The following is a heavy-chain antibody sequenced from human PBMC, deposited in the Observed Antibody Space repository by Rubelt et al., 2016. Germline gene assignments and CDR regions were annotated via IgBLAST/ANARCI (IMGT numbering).Heavy chain of an antibody. Sequence: GFTFSSYAMHWVRQAPGKGLEWVAVISYDGSNKYYADSVKGRFTISRDNAKNSLYLQMNSLRAEDTAVYYCARVSYDSSGLYDYWGQGTLVTVSS. V-gene: IGHV3-30*04. CDR1: GFTFSSYA. D-gene: IGHD3-22*01. J-gene: IGHJ4*02. CDR2: ISYDGSNK. CDR3: ARVSYDSSGLYDY.